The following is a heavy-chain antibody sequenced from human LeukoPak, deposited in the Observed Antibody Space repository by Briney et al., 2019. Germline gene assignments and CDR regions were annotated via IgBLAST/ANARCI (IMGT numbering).Heavy chain of an antibody. CDR1: GFTFSSYS. Sequence: WGSLRLSCAASGFTFSSYSMNWVRQAPGKGLEWVSSISSSSSYIYYADSVKGRFTISRDNAKNSLYLQMNSLRAEDTAVYYCARDKTPDGCSSTSCYRLYYYGMDVWGKGTTVTVSS. D-gene: IGHD2-2*01. J-gene: IGHJ6*04. CDR3: ARDKTPDGCSSTSCYRLYYYGMDV. CDR2: ISSSSSYI. V-gene: IGHV3-21*01.